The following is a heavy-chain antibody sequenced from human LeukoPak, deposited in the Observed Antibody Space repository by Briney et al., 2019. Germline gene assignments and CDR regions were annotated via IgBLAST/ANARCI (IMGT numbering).Heavy chain of an antibody. Sequence: GASVKVSCKASGYTFTSYVMHWVRPAPGQRLEWMGCINDGNGNTKYSQEFQGRVTITRDTSASTAYMELSSLRSEDMAVYYCARGAKFRSYGSGTYYTSLPFDPWGQGTLVTVSS. CDR1: GYTFTSYV. J-gene: IGHJ5*02. V-gene: IGHV1-3*03. D-gene: IGHD3-10*01. CDR2: INDGNGNT. CDR3: ARGAKFRSYGSGTYYTSLPFDP.